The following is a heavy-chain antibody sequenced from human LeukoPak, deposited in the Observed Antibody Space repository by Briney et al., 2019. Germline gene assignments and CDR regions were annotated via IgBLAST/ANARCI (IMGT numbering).Heavy chain of an antibody. CDR1: GYTFTSFG. CDR3: ARDSTPAAAGDNWFDP. J-gene: IGHJ5*02. CDR2: ISAYNGNT. Sequence: GASVKVSCKASGYTFTSFGISWVRQAPGQGLEWMGWISAYNGNTNYAQKLQGRVTMTTDTSTSTAYMELRSLRSDDTAVYHCARDSTPAAAGDNWFDPWGQGTLVTVSS. V-gene: IGHV1-18*01. D-gene: IGHD6-13*01.